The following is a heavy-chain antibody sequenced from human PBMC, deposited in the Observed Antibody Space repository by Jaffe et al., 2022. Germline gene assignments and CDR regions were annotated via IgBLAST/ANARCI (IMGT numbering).Heavy chain of an antibody. CDR1: GGSVSSGSYY. V-gene: IGHV4-61*01. J-gene: IGHJ5*02. CDR3: ARAPYYDILTGRKMNWFDP. CDR2: IYYSGST. Sequence: QVQLQESGPGLVKPSETLSLTCTVSGGSVSSGSYYWSWIRQPPGKGLEWIGYIYYSGSTNYNPSLKSRVTISVDTSKNQFSLKLSSVTAADTAVYYCARAPYYDILTGRKMNWFDPWGQGTLVTVSS. D-gene: IGHD3-9*01.